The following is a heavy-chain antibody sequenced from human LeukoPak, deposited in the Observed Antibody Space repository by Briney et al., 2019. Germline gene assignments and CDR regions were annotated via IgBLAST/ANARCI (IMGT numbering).Heavy chain of an antibody. D-gene: IGHD6-6*01. J-gene: IGHJ4*02. Sequence: GASVKVSCKASGGTFSCYAISWGRQAPGQGLEWMGGIIPILGTANYAQKFQGRVTITTDESTSTAYMELSSLRSEDTAVYYCALAARSRGPFDYWGQGTLVTVSS. CDR1: GGTFSCYA. CDR2: IIPILGTA. CDR3: ALAARSRGPFDY. V-gene: IGHV1-69*05.